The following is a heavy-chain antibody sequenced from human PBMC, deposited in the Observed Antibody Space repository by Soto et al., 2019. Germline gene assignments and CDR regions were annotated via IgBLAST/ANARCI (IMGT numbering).Heavy chain of an antibody. CDR2: INPNSGGT. J-gene: IGHJ6*02. CDR1: GYTFTGYY. CDR3: ARAHYVILTGTFYYGMDV. D-gene: IGHD3-9*01. V-gene: IGHV1-2*04. Sequence: GASVKVSCKASGYTFTGYYMHWVRQAPGQGLEWMGWINPNSGGTKYAQKFQGWVTMTRDTSISTAYVDLSRLRSDDTAVFYFARAHYVILTGTFYYGMDVWGQGTTVTVSS.